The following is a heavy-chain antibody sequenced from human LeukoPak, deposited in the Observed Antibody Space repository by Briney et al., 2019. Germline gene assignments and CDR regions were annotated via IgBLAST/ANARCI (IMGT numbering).Heavy chain of an antibody. CDR2: INYSGST. Sequence: SETLSLTCAVYGGSFSGYYWSWVRQPPGKGLEWIGEINYSGSTNYNPSLKSRVSISVDTSKNQFSLKLSSVTAADTAVNYCARTIYYDYVWGSYRLNNWFDPWGQGTLVTVSS. V-gene: IGHV4-34*01. D-gene: IGHD3-16*02. J-gene: IGHJ5*02. CDR1: GGSFSGYY. CDR3: ARTIYYDYVWGSYRLNNWFDP.